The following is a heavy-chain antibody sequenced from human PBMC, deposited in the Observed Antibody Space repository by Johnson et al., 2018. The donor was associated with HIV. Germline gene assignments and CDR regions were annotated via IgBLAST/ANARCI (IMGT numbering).Heavy chain of an antibody. CDR3: AKGGAVAGTRDAFDI. V-gene: IGHV3-11*01. Sequence: QVQLVESGGGLVKPGGSLRLSCAASGFTFSDYYMSWIRQAPGKGLEWVSCISSSGTTIYYAASMKGRFTISRDNAKNSLYLQMNSLRAEDTAVYYCAKGGAVAGTRDAFDIWGQGTMVTVSS. CDR2: ISSSGTTI. D-gene: IGHD6-19*01. CDR1: GFTFSDYY. J-gene: IGHJ3*02.